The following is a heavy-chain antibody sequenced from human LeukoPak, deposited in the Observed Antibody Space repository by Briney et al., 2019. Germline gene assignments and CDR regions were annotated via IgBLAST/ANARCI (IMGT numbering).Heavy chain of an antibody. CDR1: GFTFSSYW. CDR3: ARAWAYYDFWSGYYYFDY. Sequence: GGSLRLSCAASGFTFSSYWMSWVRQAPGKGLEWVANIKHDGSEKYYVDSVKGRFTISRDNAKNSLYLQMNSLRAEDTAVYYCARAWAYYDFWSGYYYFDYWGQGTLVTVSS. V-gene: IGHV3-7*01. CDR2: IKHDGSEK. D-gene: IGHD3-3*01. J-gene: IGHJ4*02.